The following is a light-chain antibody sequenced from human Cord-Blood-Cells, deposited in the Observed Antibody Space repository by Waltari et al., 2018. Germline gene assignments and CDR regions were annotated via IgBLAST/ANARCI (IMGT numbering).Light chain of an antibody. CDR2: RNN. CDR3: AAWDDSLSGPV. J-gene: IGLJ3*02. CDR1: SSNIGSNY. Sequence: QSVLTQPPSASGTPGQRVTISCSGSSSNIGSNYVYWYQQLPGTAPKLLIYRNNQRPSGVPDRFSGCKSGTSASLAIRGLRSEDEADYYCAAWDDSLSGPVFGGGTKLTVL. V-gene: IGLV1-47*01.